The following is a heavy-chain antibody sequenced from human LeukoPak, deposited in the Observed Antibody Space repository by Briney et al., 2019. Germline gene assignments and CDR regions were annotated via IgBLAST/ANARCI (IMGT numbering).Heavy chain of an antibody. CDR1: GFTFSSYA. J-gene: IGHJ4*02. V-gene: IGHV3-30*18. CDR2: ISSDGYNK. Sequence: PGKSLRLSCAASGFTFSSYAMHWVRQAPGKGLEWVALISSDGYNKYYADSVKGRFTISRDNSKNTVYLQMNSLRADDTAVFYCAKADSRGSFDSWGQGTHVTVSS. CDR3: AKADSRGSFDS. D-gene: IGHD6-19*01.